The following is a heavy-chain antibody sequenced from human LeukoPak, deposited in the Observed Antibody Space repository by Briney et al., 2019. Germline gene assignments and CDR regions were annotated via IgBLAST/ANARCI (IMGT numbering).Heavy chain of an antibody. CDR1: DGSISSSIYY. CDR3: ARVRDGYNRNWAY. D-gene: IGHD5-24*01. CDR2: IYYNVAT. V-gene: IGHV4-39*02. J-gene: IGHJ4*02. Sequence: SETLSLTCTVSDGSISSSIYYWGWFRQPPGKGLEWIGSIYYNVATYYNSSLKSRVTISVDTSKNHLSLKLSSVTAADTAVYYCARVRDGYNRNWAYWGQGTLFTVSS.